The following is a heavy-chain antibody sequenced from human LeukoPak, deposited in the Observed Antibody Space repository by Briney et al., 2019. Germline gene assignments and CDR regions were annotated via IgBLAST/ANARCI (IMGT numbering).Heavy chain of an antibody. Sequence: GGSLRLSCAASGFTFNNAWMSWVRLAPGKGLEWVGRIKNKADGWTTDYAAPVKGRFTISRDDSKNTLYLQMNSLKTEDTAVYYCTTSGTPFQYWGQGTLVTVSS. V-gene: IGHV3-15*01. CDR1: GFTFNNAW. J-gene: IGHJ4*02. CDR2: IKNKADGWTT. CDR3: TTSGTPFQY. D-gene: IGHD3-10*01.